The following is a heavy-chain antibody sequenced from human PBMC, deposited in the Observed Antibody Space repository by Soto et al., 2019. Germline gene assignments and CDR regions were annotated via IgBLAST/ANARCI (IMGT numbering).Heavy chain of an antibody. CDR1: GGSISSGGYY. D-gene: IGHD3-16*02. CDR2: IYYSGST. J-gene: IGHJ6*03. CDR3: ARGFGLHLGELSVEEDYYYYYMDV. V-gene: IGHV4-31*03. Sequence: SETLSLTCTVSGGSISSGGYYWSWIRQHPGKGLEWIGYIYYSGSTYYNPSLKSRVTISVDTSKNQFSLKLSSVTAADTAVYYCARGFGLHLGELSVEEDYYYYYMDVWGKGTTVTVSS.